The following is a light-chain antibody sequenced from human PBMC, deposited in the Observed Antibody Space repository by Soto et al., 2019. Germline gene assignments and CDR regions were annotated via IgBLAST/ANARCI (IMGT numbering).Light chain of an antibody. J-gene: IGKJ1*01. V-gene: IGKV1-5*03. CDR2: KAS. Sequence: LSLKEGERVTITCRASQSISSWLAWYQQKPGKAPKRLIYKASSLESGVPSRFSGSGSGTAFSLSIISLLADDFAANSCVQDYMQYPFCQGTNLAIK. CDR1: QSISSW. CDR3: VQDYMQYP.